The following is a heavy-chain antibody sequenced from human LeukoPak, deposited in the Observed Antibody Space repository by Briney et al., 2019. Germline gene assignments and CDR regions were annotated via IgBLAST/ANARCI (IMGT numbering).Heavy chain of an antibody. J-gene: IGHJ3*02. D-gene: IGHD3-9*01. CDR2: IYYSGST. Sequence: PSETLSLTCTVSGGSISSSSYYWGWIRQPPGKGLEWIGSIYYSGSTYYNPSLKSRVTISLDTSKNQFSLKLTSVTAADTAVYYCARDPYYDTLTGHLILGAFDTWGQGTMVTVSS. CDR1: GGSISSSSYY. V-gene: IGHV4-39*07. CDR3: ARDPYYDTLTGHLILGAFDT.